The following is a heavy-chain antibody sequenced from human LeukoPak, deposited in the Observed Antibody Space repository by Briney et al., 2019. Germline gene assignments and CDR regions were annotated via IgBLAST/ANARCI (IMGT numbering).Heavy chain of an antibody. V-gene: IGHV1-69*05. J-gene: IGHJ4*02. CDR2: IIPIFGTA. CDR1: GGTFSSYA. Sequence: SVKVSCKASGGTFSSYAISWVRQAPGQGLEWMGGIIPIFGTANYAQKFQGRVTMTRNTSISTAYMELSSLRSEDTAVYYCAATVTTGVSDWGQGTLVTVSS. CDR3: AATVTTGVSD. D-gene: IGHD4-17*01.